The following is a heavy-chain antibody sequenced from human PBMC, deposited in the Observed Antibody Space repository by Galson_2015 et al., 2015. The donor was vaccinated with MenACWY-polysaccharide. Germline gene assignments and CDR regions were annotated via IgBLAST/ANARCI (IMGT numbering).Heavy chain of an antibody. V-gene: IGHV3-30*03. D-gene: IGHD5-12*01. CDR2: ISHDGNNE. CDR3: ATVEIVTSIDF. Sequence: SLRLSCAASGFTFSSFGMHWVRQAPGKGLEWVAVISHDGNNEYYADSVKGRFTISRDNSKNTVSLQMNSLRADDTAVYYCATVEIVTSIDFWGRATLVTVSS. CDR1: GFTFSSFG. J-gene: IGHJ4*02.